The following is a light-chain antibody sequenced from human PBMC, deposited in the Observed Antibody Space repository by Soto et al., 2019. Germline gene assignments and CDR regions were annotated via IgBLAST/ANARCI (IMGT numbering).Light chain of an antibody. CDR1: SSDIGRYNY. J-gene: IGLJ1*01. V-gene: IGLV2-14*01. Sequence: QSVLSQPASVSGSPGQSITISCTATSSDIGRYNYVSWFQQHPGKVPKLVIFEVNYRPSAVSDRFSGSKSGNTASLIITGLQAEDEADYYCTSCITANTRCVFGSGTKVTVL. CDR2: EVN. CDR3: TSCITANTRCV.